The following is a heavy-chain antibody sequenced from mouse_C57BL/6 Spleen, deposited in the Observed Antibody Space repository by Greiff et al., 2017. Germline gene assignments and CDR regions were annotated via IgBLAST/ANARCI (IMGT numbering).Heavy chain of an antibody. CDR2: IYPGDGDT. J-gene: IGHJ1*03. CDR1: GYAFSSYW. V-gene: IGHV1-80*01. Sequence: VQLQQSGAELVKPGASVKISCKASGYAFSSYWMNWVKQRPGQGLEWIGQIYPGDGDTNYNGKFKGKATLTAYKSSSTAYMQLSSLTSEDSAVYFCARSPYWYFDVWGTGTTVTVSS. CDR3: ARSPYWYFDV.